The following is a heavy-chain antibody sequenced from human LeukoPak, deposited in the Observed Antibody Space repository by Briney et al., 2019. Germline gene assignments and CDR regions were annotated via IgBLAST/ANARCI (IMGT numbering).Heavy chain of an antibody. CDR1: GCTFSGSG. V-gene: IGHV3-30*02. CDR2: IHSDVSSK. J-gene: IGHJ5*02. Sequence: PGGSLRLSCAASGCTFSGSGMHWVRQAPGKGLEWVAFIHSDVSSKYYADSVKGRFTISRDNSKNTLYLQMNSLRTEDTAVYYCVKSSEPWGQGTLVTVSS. CDR3: VKSSEP.